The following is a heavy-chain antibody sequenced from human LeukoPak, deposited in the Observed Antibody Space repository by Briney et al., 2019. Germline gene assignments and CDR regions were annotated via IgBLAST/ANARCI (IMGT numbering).Heavy chain of an antibody. CDR3: ARTGGLATIDY. D-gene: IGHD5-24*01. Sequence: GGSLRLSCAASGFTVSSNYMSWVRQAPGKGLEWVSVIYSGGSTYYADSVKGQFTISRDNSKNTLYLQMNSLRAEDTAVYYCARTGGLATIDYWGQGTLVTVSS. CDR2: IYSGGST. CDR1: GFTVSSNY. J-gene: IGHJ4*02. V-gene: IGHV3-53*01.